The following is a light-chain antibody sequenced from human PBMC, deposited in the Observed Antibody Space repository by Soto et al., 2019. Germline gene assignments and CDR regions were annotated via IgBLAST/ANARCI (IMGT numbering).Light chain of an antibody. CDR3: MQALQTPLT. CDR2: LVS. Sequence: VMTQSPLSLPVTLGQPASISCRSSHSLLHSSGYNYVDWYLQKPGQSPQLLIYLVSNRASGVPERFSGSGSGTDFTLKISRVEAEDVGHYYCMQALQTPLTFGQGTRLEIK. CDR1: HSLLHSSGYNY. V-gene: IGKV2-28*01. J-gene: IGKJ5*01.